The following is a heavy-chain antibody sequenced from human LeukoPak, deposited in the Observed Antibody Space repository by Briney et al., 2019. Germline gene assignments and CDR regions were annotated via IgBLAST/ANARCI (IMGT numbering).Heavy chain of an antibody. D-gene: IGHD6-13*01. CDR1: GFTFSDHY. J-gene: IGHJ4*02. CDR3: ARESGVYSRSWYLDY. V-gene: IGHV3-72*01. Sequence: GGSLRLSCAASGFTFSDHYMDWVRQAPGKGLEWGGRTRNKANSYTTEYAASVKGRFTISRDDSKNSLYLQMNSLKTEDTAVYYCARESGVYSRSWYLDYWGQGTLVTVSS. CDR2: TRNKANSYTT.